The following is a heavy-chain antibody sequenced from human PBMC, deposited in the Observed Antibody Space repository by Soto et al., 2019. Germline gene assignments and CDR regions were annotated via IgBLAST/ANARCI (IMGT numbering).Heavy chain of an antibody. CDR2: INSDGSST. J-gene: IGHJ6*02. CDR3: ARGLAAHWANGMDV. V-gene: IGHV3-74*01. D-gene: IGHD6-13*01. CDR1: GFTLSSYW. Sequence: GGSLRLSCAASGFTLSSYWMHWVRQAPGKALVWVSRINSDGSSTSFAVSVKGRSTISRDNAKNTLYLQMNSRRAEDTAVSYCARGLAAHWANGMDVWGQGTTVTVSS.